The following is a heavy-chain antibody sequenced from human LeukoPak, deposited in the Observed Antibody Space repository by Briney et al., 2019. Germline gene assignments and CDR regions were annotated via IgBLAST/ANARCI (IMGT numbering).Heavy chain of an antibody. CDR3: ARLVRKLWVFDY. Sequence: GESLKISFKGSGCSFTSYWIGWVRPMPGKGVEWMGIIYPGDSDTRYSPSFQGQVAISADKSISTAYLQWSSLKASDTAMYYCARLVRKLWVFDYWGQGTLVTVSS. CDR1: GCSFTSYW. D-gene: IGHD3-10*01. CDR2: IYPGDSDT. V-gene: IGHV5-51*01. J-gene: IGHJ4*02.